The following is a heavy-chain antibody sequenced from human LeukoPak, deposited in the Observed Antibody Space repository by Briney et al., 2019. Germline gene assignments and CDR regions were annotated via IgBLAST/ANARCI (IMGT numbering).Heavy chain of an antibody. CDR3: AKALASALYGSSVYPFEG. J-gene: IGHJ4*02. D-gene: IGHD6-13*01. Sequence: SETLSLTCTVSVGSISRSSSYWGWIRHPPGKGLEWIGSIYYSGRTYYNPSLKSPVTISVGTCQNQFSLKLSSVTAPDTGGDYCAKALASALYGSSVYPFEGGGQGTLVTVSS. CDR2: IYYSGRT. CDR1: VGSISRSSSY. V-gene: IGHV4-39*01.